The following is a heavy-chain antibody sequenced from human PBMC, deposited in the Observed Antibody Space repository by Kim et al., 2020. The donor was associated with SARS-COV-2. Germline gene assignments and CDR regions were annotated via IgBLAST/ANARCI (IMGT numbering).Heavy chain of an antibody. V-gene: IGHV3-13*04. D-gene: IGHD3-16*01. CDR3: ARSRFWRDGMDV. CDR2: IGIAGDT. Sequence: GGSLRLSCAASGFTFSNYDMHWVHQPTGKGLEWVSAIGIAGDTYYPGSVKGRFTISRENAMNSLYLQINSLRAGDTAVYYCARSRFWRDGMDVWGQGTTVTVSS. J-gene: IGHJ6*02. CDR1: GFTFSNYD.